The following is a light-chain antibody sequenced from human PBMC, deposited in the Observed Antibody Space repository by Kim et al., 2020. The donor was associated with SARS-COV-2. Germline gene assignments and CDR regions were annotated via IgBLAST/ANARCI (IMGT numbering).Light chain of an antibody. J-gene: IGLJ2*01. Sequence: GQWVTISCSGSFSNVGRNAVNWWQQFPGTAPKLLIFGYNQRPSGVPARFSGSKSGTSASLAISGLQSEDEADYYCAAWDDNLNGVGFGGGTQLTVL. CDR2: GYN. CDR3: AAWDDNLNGVG. CDR1: FSNVGRNA. V-gene: IGLV1-44*01.